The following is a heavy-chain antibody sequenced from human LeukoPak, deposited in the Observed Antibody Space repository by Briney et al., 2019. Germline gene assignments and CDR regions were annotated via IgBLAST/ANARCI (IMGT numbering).Heavy chain of an antibody. D-gene: IGHD1-7*01. J-gene: IGHJ5*02. V-gene: IGHV1-18*01. CDR2: ISAYNGNT. Sequence: GASVTVSCTASGYTFTSYGISWVRQAPGQGLEWMGWISAYNGNTNYAQKLQGRVTMTTDTSTSTAYMELRSLRSEDTAVYYCARLQLELLGWFDPWGQGTLVTVSS. CDR1: GYTFTSYG. CDR3: ARLQLELLGWFDP.